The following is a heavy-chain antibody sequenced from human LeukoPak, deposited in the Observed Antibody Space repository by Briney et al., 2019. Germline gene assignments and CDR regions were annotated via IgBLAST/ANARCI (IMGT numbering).Heavy chain of an antibody. V-gene: IGHV3-7*03. CDR3: TRVSGAYDVSDY. J-gene: IGHJ4*02. D-gene: IGHD3-3*01. CDR2: IREDGSLQ. Sequence: GGSLRLSCAASGFTFSSHWVSWVRQAPGKGLEWVANIREDGSLQYYVDSVEGRFTISRDNARKSVFLQMNTLRVDDTAVYYCTRVSGAYDVSDYWGQGALVTVSS. CDR1: GFTFSSHW.